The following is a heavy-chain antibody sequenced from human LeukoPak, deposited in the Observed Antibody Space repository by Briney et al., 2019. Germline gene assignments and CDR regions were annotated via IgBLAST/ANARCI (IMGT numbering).Heavy chain of an antibody. J-gene: IGHJ4*02. CDR2: IDYSGST. CDR3: ARGSGSGYYWEGELPTPYYFDY. CDR1: GGFISSYY. Sequence: SETLSLTCTVSGGFISSYYWSWIRQPPGKGLEWIGYIDYSGSTNYNPSRKSRVTISVDTSKNQFSLKLSSVTAADTAVYYCARGSGSGYYWEGELPTPYYFDYWGQGTLVTVSS. D-gene: IGHD3-3*01. V-gene: IGHV4-59*01.